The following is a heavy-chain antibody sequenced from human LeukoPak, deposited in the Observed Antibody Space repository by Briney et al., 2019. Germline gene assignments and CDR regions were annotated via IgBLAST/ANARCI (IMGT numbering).Heavy chain of an antibody. CDR2: FDPEDGET. D-gene: IGHD1-26*01. CDR1: GYTLTELS. J-gene: IGHJ3*02. Sequence: GASVKVSCKVSGYTLTELSMHWVRQAPGKGLEWMGGFDPEDGETIYAQKFQGRVTMTEDTSTDTAYMELSSLRSEDTAVYYRATTQWEPPRDAFDIWGQGTMVTVSS. V-gene: IGHV1-24*01. CDR3: ATTQWEPPRDAFDI.